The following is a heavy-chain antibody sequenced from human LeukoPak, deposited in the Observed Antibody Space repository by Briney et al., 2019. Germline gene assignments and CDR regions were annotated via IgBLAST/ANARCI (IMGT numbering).Heavy chain of an antibody. J-gene: IGHJ4*02. CDR3: AKDGVIVVTGDFDY. D-gene: IGHD5-12*01. CDR2: ISGSGGST. CDR1: GFTFSSYA. Sequence: GGSLRLSCAATGFTFSSYAMSWDRQAPGKGLEWVSAISGSGGSTYYADSVKGRFTISRDNSKNTLYLQMNSLRAEDTAVYYCAKDGVIVVTGDFDYWGQGTLVTVSS. V-gene: IGHV3-23*01.